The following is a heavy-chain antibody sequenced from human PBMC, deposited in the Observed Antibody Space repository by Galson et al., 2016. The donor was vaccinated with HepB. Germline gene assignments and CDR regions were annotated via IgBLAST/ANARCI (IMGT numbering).Heavy chain of an antibody. D-gene: IGHD4-17*01. CDR3: ASGTTVTTSNSFWYFDL. CDR1: GFTFTSAW. CDR2: ISGSGGET. V-gene: IGHV3-23*01. J-gene: IGHJ2*01. Sequence: SLRLSCAASGFTFTSAWMSWVRQAPGKGLDWVSTISGSGGETHYADSVKGRFTFSRDNSKNTMYVQMTSLRAEDTAVYYCASGTTVTTSNSFWYFDLWGRGTLVTVSS.